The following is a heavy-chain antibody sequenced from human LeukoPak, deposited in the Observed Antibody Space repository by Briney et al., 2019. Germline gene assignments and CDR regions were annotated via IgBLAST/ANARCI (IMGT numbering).Heavy chain of an antibody. CDR2: ISGSGGST. Sequence: GGSLRLSCAASGFTVSSNYMSWVRQAPGKGLEWVSAISGSGGSTYYADSVKGRFTISRDNSRDTLYLQMNNLRAEDTAIYYCASCGGYYYCYMDHCGKGTTVTISS. V-gene: IGHV3-23*01. J-gene: IGHJ6*03. CDR3: ASCGGYYYCYMDH. CDR1: GFTVSSNY. D-gene: IGHD3-16*01.